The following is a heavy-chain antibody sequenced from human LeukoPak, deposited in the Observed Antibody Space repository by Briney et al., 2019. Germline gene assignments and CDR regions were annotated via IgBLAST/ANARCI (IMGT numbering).Heavy chain of an antibody. Sequence: SETLSLTCTVSGGSISSYYWSWIRQPPGKGLEWIGYSYYSGSTNYNPSPTSRVTISVDTSTNQFSLKLSSVTAADTAVYYCARANTAMGYFDYWGQGTLVTVSS. D-gene: IGHD5-18*01. CDR1: GGSISSYY. CDR2: SYYSGST. CDR3: ARANTAMGYFDY. J-gene: IGHJ4*02. V-gene: IGHV4-59*01.